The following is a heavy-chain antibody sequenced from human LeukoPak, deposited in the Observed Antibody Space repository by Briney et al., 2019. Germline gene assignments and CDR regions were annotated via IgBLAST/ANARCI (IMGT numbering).Heavy chain of an antibody. V-gene: IGHV3-49*04. Sequence: PGRSLRLSCTASGFTFGDYAMSWVRQAPGMGLEWVGFIRSKAYGGTTEYAASVKGRFTISRDDSKSIAYLQVNSLKTEDTAVYYCSRVRGYSYGYGDYWGQGTLVTVSA. CDR2: IRSKAYGGTT. J-gene: IGHJ4*02. CDR3: SRVRGYSYGYGDY. CDR1: GFTFGDYA. D-gene: IGHD5-18*01.